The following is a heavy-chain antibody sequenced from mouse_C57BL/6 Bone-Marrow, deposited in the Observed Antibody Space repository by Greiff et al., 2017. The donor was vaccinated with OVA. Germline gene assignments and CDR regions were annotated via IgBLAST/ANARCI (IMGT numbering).Heavy chain of an antibody. CDR2: IRNKANNHAT. CDR3: TREVTTGPWFAY. V-gene: IGHV6-6*01. J-gene: IGHJ3*01. Sequence: EVMLVESGGGLVQPGGSMKLSCAASGFTFSDAWMDWVRQSPEKGLEWVAEIRNKANNHATYYAESVKGRFTISRDDSKSSVYLQMNSLRAEDTGIYYCTREVTTGPWFAYWGQGTLVTVSA. D-gene: IGHD2-2*01. CDR1: GFTFSDAW.